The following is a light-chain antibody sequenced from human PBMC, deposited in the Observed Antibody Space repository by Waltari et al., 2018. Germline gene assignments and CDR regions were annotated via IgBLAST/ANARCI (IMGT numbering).Light chain of an antibody. CDR2: GVX. CDR3: SSXTSSXXXXV. CDR1: XXDXXXXXX. Sequence: XSAXTQPASVXGXPGQSXTISXTXTXXDXXXXXXVXWYQQHPGKAPKLMIYGVXXRPSGVSNRFSGSKSGXTXSLTIXGLQAXXXADYYCSSXTSSXXXXVFXGGTKLTVL. V-gene: IGLV2-14*01. J-gene: IGLJ2*01.